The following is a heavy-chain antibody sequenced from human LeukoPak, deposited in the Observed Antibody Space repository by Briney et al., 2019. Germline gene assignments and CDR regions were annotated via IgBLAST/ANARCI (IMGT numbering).Heavy chain of an antibody. CDR1: GYTFTSYA. J-gene: IGHJ4*02. Sequence: GASVKVSCKASGYTFTSYAISWVRQVPGQGLEWMGWISAYNGNTNYAQKLQGRVTMTTDTTTSTAYMELRSLRSDDTAVYYCARVERFLEWLPDYWGQGTLVTVSS. D-gene: IGHD3-3*01. V-gene: IGHV1-18*01. CDR2: ISAYNGNT. CDR3: ARVERFLEWLPDY.